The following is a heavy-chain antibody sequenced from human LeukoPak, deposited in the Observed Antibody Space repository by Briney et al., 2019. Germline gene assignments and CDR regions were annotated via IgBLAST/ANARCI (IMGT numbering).Heavy chain of an antibody. CDR3: ARDVQTGYSSSWYFDY. CDR2: ISAYNGNT. CDR1: GYTFTSYG. Sequence: ASVKVSCKASGYTFTSYGISWVRQAPGQGLEWMGWISAYNGNTNYAQKLRGRVTMTTDTSTSTAYMELRSLRSDDTAVYYCARDVQTGYSSSWYFDYWGQGTLVTVSS. V-gene: IGHV1-18*01. J-gene: IGHJ4*02. D-gene: IGHD6-13*01.